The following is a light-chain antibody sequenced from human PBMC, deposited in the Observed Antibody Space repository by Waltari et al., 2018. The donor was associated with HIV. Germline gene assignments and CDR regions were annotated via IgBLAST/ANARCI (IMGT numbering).Light chain of an antibody. Sequence: QSALTQPRSVSGSPGQSVTISCVGTSNDIGAYNYVSWYQQHPGKAPKVMIYDVNNRPSGVPDRFSGSKSGYTASLTISGLQAEDEADYYCCSYAGSRVIFGGGTKLTVL. CDR1: SNDIGAYNY. CDR3: CSYAGSRVI. V-gene: IGLV2-11*01. J-gene: IGLJ2*01. CDR2: DVN.